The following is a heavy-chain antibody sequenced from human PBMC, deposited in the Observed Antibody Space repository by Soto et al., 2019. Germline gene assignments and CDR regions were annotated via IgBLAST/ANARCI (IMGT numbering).Heavy chain of an antibody. D-gene: IGHD3-3*01. Sequence: EVQLVESGGGLVQPGGSLTLSCAASGFTFSSFWMTWVRQAPGKGLEWVANIKQDGSAKNDVDSVEGRFTVSRDNAKNSLYLQMNSLRVEDTVVYYCVRSQSAAYHAWGQGTMVIVSS. CDR3: VRSQSAAYHA. V-gene: IGHV3-7*01. CDR1: GFTFSSFW. CDR2: IKQDGSAK. J-gene: IGHJ3*01.